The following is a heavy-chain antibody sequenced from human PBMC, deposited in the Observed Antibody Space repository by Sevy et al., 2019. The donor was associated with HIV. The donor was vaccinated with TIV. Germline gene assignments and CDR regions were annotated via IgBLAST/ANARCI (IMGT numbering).Heavy chain of an antibody. D-gene: IGHD1-1*01. CDR1: GGSFSGYY. Sequence: SETLSLTCAVYGGSFSGYYWSWIRQPPGKGLEWIGEINHSGSTNYNPSLKSRVTISVDTSKNQFSLKLSSVTAADTAVYYCARLPGTGYWGQGTLVTVSS. CDR3: ARLPGTGY. V-gene: IGHV4-34*01. J-gene: IGHJ4*02. CDR2: INHSGST.